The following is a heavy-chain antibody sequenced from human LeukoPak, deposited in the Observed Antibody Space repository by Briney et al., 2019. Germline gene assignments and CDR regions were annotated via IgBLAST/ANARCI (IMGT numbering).Heavy chain of an antibody. D-gene: IGHD2-15*01. V-gene: IGHV4-34*01. Sequence: PSETLSLTCAVYGTSFSGYHWSWIRQPPGKGLEWIGEINHSGSTNYNPSLKSRVTISVDTSKNQFSLKLSSVTAADTAVYYCARHTDLGYCSGGSCYYYYYMDVWGKGTTVTVSS. CDR3: ARHTDLGYCSGGSCYYYYYMDV. CDR1: GTSFSGYH. J-gene: IGHJ6*03. CDR2: INHSGST.